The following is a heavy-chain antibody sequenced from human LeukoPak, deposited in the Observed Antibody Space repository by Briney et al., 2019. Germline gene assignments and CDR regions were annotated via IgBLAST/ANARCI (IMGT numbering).Heavy chain of an antibody. D-gene: IGHD3-10*01. Sequence: SETLSLTCAVYGGSFSGYYWSWVRQPPGKGLEWIGEINHSGSTNYNPSLKSRVTISVDTSKNQFSLKLSSVTAADTAVYYCARGGITMVRGVMRYMDVWGKGTTVTVSS. CDR3: ARGGITMVRGVMRYMDV. CDR1: GGSFSGYY. V-gene: IGHV4-34*01. CDR2: INHSGST. J-gene: IGHJ6*03.